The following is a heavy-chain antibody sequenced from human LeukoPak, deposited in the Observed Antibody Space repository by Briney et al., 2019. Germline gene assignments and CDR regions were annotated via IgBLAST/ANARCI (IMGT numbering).Heavy chain of an antibody. CDR1: GFTFSIYA. V-gene: IGHV3-23*01. J-gene: IGHJ4*02. CDR3: TRVVRSSTSSIYFDY. D-gene: IGHD2-2*01. CDR2: VSGSGGGT. Sequence: GGSLRLSCAASGFTFSIYAMSWVRQAPGKGLEWVSAVSGSGGGTYYADSVKGRFTISRDNSKDTVYLQMNSLSAEDTAVYSCTRVVRSSTSSIYFDYWGQGTLVTVSS.